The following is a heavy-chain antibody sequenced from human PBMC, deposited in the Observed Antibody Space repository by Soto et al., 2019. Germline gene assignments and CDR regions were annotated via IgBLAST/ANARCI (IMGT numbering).Heavy chain of an antibody. J-gene: IGHJ4*02. CDR1: GFTVSSNY. Sequence: EVQLVESGGGLVQPGGSLRLSCAASGFTVSSNYMSWVRQAPGKGLEWVSVIYSGGSTYYADSVKGRFTISRDNSKNKLYLQMNSLRAEDTAVYYCARDSPTGSYGSRWGQGTLVTVSS. CDR3: ARDSPTGSYGSR. D-gene: IGHD5-18*01. V-gene: IGHV3-66*01. CDR2: IYSGGST.